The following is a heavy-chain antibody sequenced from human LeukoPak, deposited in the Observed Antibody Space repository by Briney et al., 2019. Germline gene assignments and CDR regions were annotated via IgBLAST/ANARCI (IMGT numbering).Heavy chain of an antibody. J-gene: IGHJ4*02. V-gene: IGHV3-30*02. CDR3: AKLWVYYDSSGYKGG. CDR2: IRYDGSNK. CDR1: GFTFSSYG. Sequence: HPGGSLRLSCAASGFTFSSYGMHWVRQAPGKGLEWVAFIRYDGSNKYYADSVKGRFTISRDNSKNTLYLQMNSLRAEDTAVYYCAKLWVYYDSSGYKGGWGQGTLVTVSS. D-gene: IGHD3-22*01.